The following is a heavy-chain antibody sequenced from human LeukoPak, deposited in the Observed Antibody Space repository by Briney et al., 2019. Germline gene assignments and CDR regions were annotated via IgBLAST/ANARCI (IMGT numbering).Heavy chain of an antibody. V-gene: IGHV1-69*05. CDR1: GATFSSYA. D-gene: IGHD1-7*01. Sequence: SVKVSCKASGATFSSYAISWVRQAPGQGLGWMGGIIPIFGTANYAQKFQGRVTITTDESTSTAYMELSSLRSEDTAVYYCARGITGTNWFDLWGQGTLVTVSS. CDR2: IIPIFGTA. CDR3: ARGITGTNWFDL. J-gene: IGHJ5*02.